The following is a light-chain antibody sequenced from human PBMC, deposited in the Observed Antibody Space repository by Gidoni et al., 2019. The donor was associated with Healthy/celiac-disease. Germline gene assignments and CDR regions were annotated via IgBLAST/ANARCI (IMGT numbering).Light chain of an antibody. CDR2: GNS. Sequence: QSVLTQPPSVSAAPGQRVTISGTGSSSNIGAGYDVHWYQQLPGTAPKLLIYGNSNRPSGVPDRFSGSKSGTSASLAITGLQAEDEADYYCQSYDSSLSGSWVFGGGTKLTVL. V-gene: IGLV1-40*01. J-gene: IGLJ3*02. CDR3: QSYDSSLSGSWV. CDR1: SSNIGAGYD.